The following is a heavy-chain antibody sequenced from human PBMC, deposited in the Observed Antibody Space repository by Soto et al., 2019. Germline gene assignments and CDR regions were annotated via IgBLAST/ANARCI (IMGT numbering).Heavy chain of an antibody. V-gene: IGHV1-46*01. CDR2: INPSDGST. D-gene: IGHD4-4*01. J-gene: IGHJ6*03. CDR3: ARVDLAQPQSNYYMDV. Sequence: ASVKVSCKASGYTFTSYYMHWVRQAPGQGLEWMGIINPSDGSTGYAQKLQGRVTMTTDTSTSTAYMELRSLRSDDTAVYYCARVDLAQPQSNYYMDVWGKGTTVTVSS. CDR1: GYTFTSYY.